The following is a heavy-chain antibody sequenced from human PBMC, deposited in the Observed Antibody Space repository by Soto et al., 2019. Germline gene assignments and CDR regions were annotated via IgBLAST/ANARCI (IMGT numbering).Heavy chain of an antibody. D-gene: IGHD3-22*01. J-gene: IGHJ4*02. CDR3: ARQIYDSDTGPNFQYYFDS. CDR1: GYSFAGYW. CDR2: IDPSDSQT. Sequence: PKISCKGSGYSFAGYWITWVRQKPGKGLEWMGRIDPSDSQTYYSPSFRGHVTISVTKSITTVFLQWSSLRASDTAMYYCARQIYDSDTGPNFQYYFDSWGQGTPVTVS. V-gene: IGHV5-10-1*01.